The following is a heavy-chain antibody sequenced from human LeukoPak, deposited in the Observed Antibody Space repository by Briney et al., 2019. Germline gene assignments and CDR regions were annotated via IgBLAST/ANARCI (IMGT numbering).Heavy chain of an antibody. D-gene: IGHD3-22*01. CDR2: INPNSGGT. CDR3: ATYDSSGYYYRIDY. V-gene: IGHV1-2*02. Sequence: GASVKVSCKASGYTFTGYYMHWVRQAPGQGLEWMGWINPNSGGTNYAQKFQGRVTMTRDTSISTAYMELSRLRSDDTAVYYCATYDSSGYYYRIDYWGQGALVTVSS. CDR1: GYTFTGYY. J-gene: IGHJ4*02.